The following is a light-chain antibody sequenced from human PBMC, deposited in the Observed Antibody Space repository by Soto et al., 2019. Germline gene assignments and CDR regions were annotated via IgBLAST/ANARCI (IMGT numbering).Light chain of an antibody. V-gene: IGKV3D-15*01. CDR2: ATY. Sequence: EIVMTQSPATLSVSPGDTVTISCRASQSVSSNLAWYQQKPGQAPRLLIYATYTRATGIPSRFSGSGSGTEFTHNISSLQSEDLAVYFCQQYDNWAPCTFGHGTQVDVK. CDR1: QSVSSN. J-gene: IGKJ3*01. CDR3: QQYDNWAPCT.